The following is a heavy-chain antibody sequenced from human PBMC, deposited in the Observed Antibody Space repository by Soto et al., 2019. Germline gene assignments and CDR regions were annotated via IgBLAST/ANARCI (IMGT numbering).Heavy chain of an antibody. CDR1: GFTFSDYY. V-gene: IGHV3-11*01. D-gene: IGHD3-16*02. CDR2: ISSSGSTI. J-gene: IGHJ3*02. Sequence: GGSLRLSCAASGFTFSDYYMNWIRQAPGKGLEWISYISSSGSTIYYADSVKGRFTISRDNAKNSLSLQMNSLRAEDTAVYYCARDPGGLVITFGGVIAPFDIWGQGTMVTVSS. CDR3: ARDPGGLVITFGGVIAPFDI.